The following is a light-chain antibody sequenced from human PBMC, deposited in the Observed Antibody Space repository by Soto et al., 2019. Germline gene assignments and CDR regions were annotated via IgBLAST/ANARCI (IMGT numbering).Light chain of an antibody. J-gene: IGKJ1*01. CDR1: QSISSW. CDR3: QQSYSTPWT. V-gene: IGKV1-5*01. CDR2: DAS. Sequence: DIQMTQCPSTLSASLGDRVTITCRASQSISSWLAWYQQKPGKAPKLLIYDASSLESGVPSRFSGSGAGTDCTRPISSLQPEDVETDDCQQSYSTPWTFGQGTKVDIK.